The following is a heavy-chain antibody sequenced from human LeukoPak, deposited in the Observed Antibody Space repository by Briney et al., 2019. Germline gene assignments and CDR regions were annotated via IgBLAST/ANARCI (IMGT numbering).Heavy chain of an antibody. CDR2: IYSDDDA. V-gene: IGHV3-53*01. CDR1: GFTVISNY. J-gene: IGHJ4*02. Sequence: GGSLRLSCAVSGFTVISNYLSWVRQAPGKGLEWVSTIYSDDDAVYADSVQGRFTISRDNSKNTLYLQMNSLRAEDTAVYYCAKDPDVLRFLDPPDYWGQGTLVTVSS. CDR3: AKDPDVLRFLDPPDY. D-gene: IGHD3-3*01.